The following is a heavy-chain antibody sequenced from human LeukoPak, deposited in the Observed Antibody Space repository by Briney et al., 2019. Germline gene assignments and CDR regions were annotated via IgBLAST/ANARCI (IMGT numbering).Heavy chain of an antibody. D-gene: IGHD7-27*01. CDR2: IKHDGSEE. J-gene: IGHJ4*02. V-gene: IGHV3-7*04. CDR3: ARALGNSTGDY. CDR1: GFAFNIFW. Sequence: GGSLRLSCAASGFAFNIFWMSWVRQAAGKGLEGVANIKHDGSEEYYGDSVRGRFTISRDNAKNSLILQMNSLRGEDTAVYYCARALGNSTGDYWGQGTLVTVSS.